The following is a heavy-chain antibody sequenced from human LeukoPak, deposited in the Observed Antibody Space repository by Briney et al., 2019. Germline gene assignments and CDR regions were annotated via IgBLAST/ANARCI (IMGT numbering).Heavy chain of an antibody. V-gene: IGHV4-59*08. D-gene: IGHD5-18*01. CDR3: ARHPTALVSYGFDP. CDR1: GGSFSNYY. CDR2: IFYSGST. Sequence: PSETLSLACTVSGGSFSNYYWSWNRQPPGKGLEWLGSIFYSGSTTYTPSRKSRVTISVDTSKSQFSLNLSSVTAADTAVYYCARHPTALVSYGFDPWGQGTLVTVSS. J-gene: IGHJ5*02.